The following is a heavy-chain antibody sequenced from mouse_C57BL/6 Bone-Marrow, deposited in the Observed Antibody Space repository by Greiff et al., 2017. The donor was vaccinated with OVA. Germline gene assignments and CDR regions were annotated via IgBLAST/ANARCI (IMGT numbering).Heavy chain of an antibody. J-gene: IGHJ1*03. CDR2: IDPSDSYT. V-gene: IGHV1-50*01. CDR3: ARRDPYFDV. Sequence: QVQLKQSGAELVKPGASVKLSCKASGYTFTSYWMQWVKQRPGQGLEWIGEIDPSDSYTNYNQKFKGKATLTVDTSSSTAYMQLSSLTSEDSAVYYCARRDPYFDVWGTGTTVTVSS. CDR1: GYTFTSYW.